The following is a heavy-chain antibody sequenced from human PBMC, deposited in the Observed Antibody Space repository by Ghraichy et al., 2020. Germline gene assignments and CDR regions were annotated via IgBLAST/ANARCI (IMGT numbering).Heavy chain of an antibody. CDR1: GYTFTGYY. Sequence: ASVKVSCKASGYTFTGYYMHWVRQAPGQGLEWMGWINPNSGGTNYAQKFQGRVTMTRDTSISTAYMELSRLRSDDTAVYYCARGGDTWRILEYGAVAGYWGQGTLVTVSS. V-gene: IGHV1-2*02. J-gene: IGHJ4*02. CDR3: ARGGDTWRILEYGAVAGY. CDR2: INPNSGGT. D-gene: IGHD6-19*01.